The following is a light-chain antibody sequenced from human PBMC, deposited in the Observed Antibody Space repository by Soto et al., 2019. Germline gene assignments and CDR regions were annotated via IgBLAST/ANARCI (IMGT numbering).Light chain of an antibody. CDR3: QQRSNWPPYT. CDR1: QSVSSY. V-gene: IGKV3-11*01. CDR2: DAS. Sequence: EIVLTQSPATLSLSPRERATLSCRASQSVSSYLAWYQQKPGQAPRLLIYDASNRATGIPVRFSGSGSGTDFTLTISSLEPEDFAVYYCQQRSNWPPYTFGQGTKLEIK. J-gene: IGKJ2*01.